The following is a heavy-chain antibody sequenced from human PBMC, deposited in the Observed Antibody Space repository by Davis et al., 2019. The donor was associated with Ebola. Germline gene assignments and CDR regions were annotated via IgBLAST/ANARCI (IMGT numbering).Heavy chain of an antibody. D-gene: IGHD5-18*01. V-gene: IGHV3-7*03. CDR1: GFTFSSYS. Sequence: PGGSLRLSCAASGFTFSSYSMNWVRQAPGKGLEWVANIKQDGSKKYYVDSVKGRFTISRDNAKNSLYLQMNSLRAEDTAVYYCARGPSRGYFYWGQGTLVTVSS. J-gene: IGHJ4*02. CDR3: ARGPSRGYFY. CDR2: IKQDGSKK.